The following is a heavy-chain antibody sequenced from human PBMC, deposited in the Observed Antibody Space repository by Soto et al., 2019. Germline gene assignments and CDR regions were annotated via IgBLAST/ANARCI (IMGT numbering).Heavy chain of an antibody. D-gene: IGHD6-13*01. J-gene: IGHJ5*02. Sequence: QLQLQESGPGLVKPSETLSLTCTVSGGSISSSSFHWGWIRQPPGKGLEWIGSIYYSGSTYYSPSLKSRVTMXXDXSXXQFSLKLSSVTAADTAVYYCARRERAAGTDWWFDPWGQGTLVTVSS. CDR1: GGSISSSSFH. CDR3: ARRERAAGTDWWFDP. V-gene: IGHV4-39*01. CDR2: IYYSGST.